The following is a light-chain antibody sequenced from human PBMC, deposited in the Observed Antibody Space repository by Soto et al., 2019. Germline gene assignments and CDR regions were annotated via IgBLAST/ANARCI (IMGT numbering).Light chain of an antibody. CDR1: QSISSY. J-gene: IGKJ4*01. V-gene: IGKV1-39*01. CDR2: AAS. CDR3: QQSYSTPPLT. Sequence: DIQMTQSPSSLSASVGDRVTITCRASQSISSYLNWYQQKPGKAPKLLIYAASSLQSGVPSRFSGSGSGTDFTLTISSLQPEDFATYYCQQSYSTPPLTFGGGTKVVI.